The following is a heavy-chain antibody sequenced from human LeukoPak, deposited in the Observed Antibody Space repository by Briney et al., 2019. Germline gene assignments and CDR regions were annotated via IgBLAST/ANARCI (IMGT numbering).Heavy chain of an antibody. CDR1: GFTFSNYA. CDR3: AQYCSGGGCWSYYYYGMDV. J-gene: IGHJ6*02. V-gene: IGHV3-23*01. CDR2: ISGSGGDT. Sequence: PGGSLRLSCTASGFTFSNYAMNWVRQAPGRGLEWVSTISGSGGDTYYADSVKGRFTISRDNSENTLFLLMNSLRAEDTAVYYYAQYCSGGGCWSYYYYGMDVWGQGTTVTVSS. D-gene: IGHD2-15*01.